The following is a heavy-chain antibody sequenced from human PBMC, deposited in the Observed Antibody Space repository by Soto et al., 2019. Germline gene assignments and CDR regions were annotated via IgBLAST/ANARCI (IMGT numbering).Heavy chain of an antibody. CDR1: GFTFSSYG. D-gene: IGHD6-19*01. CDR3: ARIPQIAVAGTRFGYFDL. CDR2: IWYDGSNK. Sequence: QVQLEESGGGVVQPGRSLRLSCAASGFTFSSYGMHWVRQAPGKGLEWVAVIWYDGSNKYYEDSVKGRFTISRDNSKNTLYLQMNSLGAEDTAVYYCARIPQIAVAGTRFGYFDLWGRGTLVTVSS. J-gene: IGHJ2*01. V-gene: IGHV3-33*01.